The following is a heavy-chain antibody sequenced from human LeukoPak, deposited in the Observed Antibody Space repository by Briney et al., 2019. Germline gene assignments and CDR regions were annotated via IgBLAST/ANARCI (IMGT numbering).Heavy chain of an antibody. CDR1: GYTFTSYD. D-gene: IGHD3-10*01. CDR3: ARAVEDGPEFDY. J-gene: IGHJ4*02. V-gene: IGHV1-8*01. CDR2: MNPNSGNT. Sequence: GASVKVSCKASGYTFTSYDINWVRQATGQGLEWMGWMNPNSGNTGCAQKFQGRVTMTRNTSISTAYMELSSLRSEDTAVYYCARAVEDGPEFDYWGQGTLVTVSS.